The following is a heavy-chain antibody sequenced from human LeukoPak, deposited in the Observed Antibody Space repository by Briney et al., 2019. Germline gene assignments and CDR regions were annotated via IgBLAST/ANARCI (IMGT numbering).Heavy chain of an antibody. V-gene: IGHV4-39*01. D-gene: IGHD2-15*01. J-gene: IGHJ4*02. Sequence: SETLSLTCTVSGGSISSTTYYWGWIRQPPGKGLEWIGSSYYSGSTYYNPSLKSRVTISVDTSKNQFSLKLSSVTAADTAVYYCARHLLGYCSGSNCYYFDFWGQGTLVTVSS. CDR3: ARHLLGYCSGSNCYYFDF. CDR1: GGSISSTTYY. CDR2: SYYSGST.